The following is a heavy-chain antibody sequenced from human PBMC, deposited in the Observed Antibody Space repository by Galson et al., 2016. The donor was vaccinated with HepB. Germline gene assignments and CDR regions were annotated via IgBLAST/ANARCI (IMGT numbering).Heavy chain of an antibody. CDR3: AHRDFGSGSLDY. V-gene: IGHV2-5*01. CDR1: GFSLSTSGVG. CDR2: IYWNDYK. D-gene: IGHD3-10*01. J-gene: IGHJ4*02. Sequence: PALVKPTQTLTLTCTFSGFSLSTSGVGVGWLRQPPGKALGWLALIYWNDYKPYSPSLKSRLTITKDTPKNQVVLTMTNMDPVDTATYFCAHRDFGSGSLDYWGPGTLVTVSS.